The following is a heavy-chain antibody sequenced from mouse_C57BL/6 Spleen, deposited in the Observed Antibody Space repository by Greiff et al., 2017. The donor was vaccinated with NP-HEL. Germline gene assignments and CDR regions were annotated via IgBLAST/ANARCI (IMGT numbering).Heavy chain of an antibody. CDR1: GFTFSSYT. J-gene: IGHJ4*01. CDR3: ARRGGRDYAMDY. D-gene: IGHD3-3*01. V-gene: IGHV5-9*01. CDR2: ISGGGGNT. Sequence: EVHLVESGGGLVKPGGSLKLSCAASGFTFSSYTMSWVRQTPEKRLEWVATISGGGGNTYYPDSVKGRFTISRDNAKNTLYLQLSSLRSEDTALYYCARRGGRDYAMDYWGQGTSVTVSS.